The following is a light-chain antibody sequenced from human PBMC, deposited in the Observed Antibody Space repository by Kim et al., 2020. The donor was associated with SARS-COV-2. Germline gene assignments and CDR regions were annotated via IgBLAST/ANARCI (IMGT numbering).Light chain of an antibody. J-gene: IGKJ4*01. Sequence: DIQMTQSPSSLSASVGDRVTITCQASQDISNYLIWYQQKPGKAPKLLIYDASNLETGVPSRFSGSGSGTEFIFTISSLQPEDIGTYYCQQYDNLPLTFGGGTQVDIK. CDR2: DAS. V-gene: IGKV1-33*01. CDR3: QQYDNLPLT. CDR1: QDISNY.